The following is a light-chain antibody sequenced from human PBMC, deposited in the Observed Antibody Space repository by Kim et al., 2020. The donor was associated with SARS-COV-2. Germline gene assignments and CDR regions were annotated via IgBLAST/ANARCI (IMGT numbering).Light chain of an antibody. CDR1: QSISGNT. J-gene: IGKJ4*01. Sequence: SPGERGTLSCRASQSISGNTLVWYQHKSGQGPRLLIYDTFKRDSGIPDRFSGSWSGTDFTLTISRLEPDDSAVYFCHQHDSLPVTFGGGTKVDIK. CDR3: HQHDSLPVT. V-gene: IGKV3D-20*02. CDR2: DTF.